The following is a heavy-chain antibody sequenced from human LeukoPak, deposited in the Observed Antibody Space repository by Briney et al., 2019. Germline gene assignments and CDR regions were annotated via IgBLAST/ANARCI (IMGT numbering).Heavy chain of an antibody. Sequence: GGSLRLSCAASGFTVSSNYMSWVRQAPGKGLEWVSVIYSGGSAYYADSVKGRFTISRDNSKNTLYLQMNSLRAEDTAVYYCARATHDYGMYYFDYWGQGTLVTVSS. J-gene: IGHJ4*02. CDR3: ARATHDYGMYYFDY. CDR2: IYSGGSA. CDR1: GFTVSSNY. D-gene: IGHD4-17*01. V-gene: IGHV3-66*01.